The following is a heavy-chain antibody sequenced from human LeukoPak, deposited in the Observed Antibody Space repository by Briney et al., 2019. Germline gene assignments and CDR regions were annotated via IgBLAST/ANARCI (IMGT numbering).Heavy chain of an antibody. Sequence: SETLSLTCTVSGGSISSYYWSWIRQPPGKGLEGIGYIYYSGSTNYNPSLKSRVTMSADTSKNQFSLKLSSVTAADTAVYYCARVPRSYSYYYYMDVWGKGTTVTVSS. CDR3: ARVPRSYSYYYYMDV. V-gene: IGHV4-59*01. CDR1: GGSISSYY. CDR2: IYYSGST. J-gene: IGHJ6*03.